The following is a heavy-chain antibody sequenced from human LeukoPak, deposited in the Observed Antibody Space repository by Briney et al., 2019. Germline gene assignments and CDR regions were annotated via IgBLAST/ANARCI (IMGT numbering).Heavy chain of an antibody. V-gene: IGHV3-30*18. CDR2: ISYDGSNK. J-gene: IGHJ6*02. Sequence: PGRSLRLSCAASGFTFSSYGVHWVRQAPGKGLEWVAVISYDGSNKYYADSVKGRFTISRDNSKNTLYLQMNSLRAEDTAVYYCAKDLWFGESYGMDVWGQGTTVTVSS. CDR1: GFTFSSYG. D-gene: IGHD3-10*01. CDR3: AKDLWFGESYGMDV.